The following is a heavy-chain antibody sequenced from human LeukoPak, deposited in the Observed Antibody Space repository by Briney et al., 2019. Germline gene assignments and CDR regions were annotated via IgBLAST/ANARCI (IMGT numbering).Heavy chain of an antibody. CDR1: GGSISSGGYY. CDR2: IYHSGST. D-gene: IGHD1-26*01. V-gene: IGHV4-30-2*01. J-gene: IGHJ3*02. CDR3: ARDLVGATNAFDI. Sequence: SETLSLTCTVSGGSISSGGYYWSWIRQPPGKGLEWIGYIYHSGSTYYNPSLKSRVTISVDRSKNQFSLKLSSVTAADTAVYYCARDLVGATNAFDIWGQGTMVTVSS.